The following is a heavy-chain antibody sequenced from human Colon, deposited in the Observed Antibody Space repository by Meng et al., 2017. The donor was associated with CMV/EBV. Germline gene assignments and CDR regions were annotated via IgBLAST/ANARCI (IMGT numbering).Heavy chain of an antibody. CDR2: IYPDGRP. V-gene: IGHV3-53*01. J-gene: IGHJ4*02. Sequence: VDSGSGLVQPGASLILSCAASGFTANTYFMSWVRQAPGKGLEWVSIIYPDGRPFYADSVQGRFTISTDNSKNTLYLQMNSLRAEDTATYYCAKDEVPNNIDYWGQGTLVTVSS. CDR3: AKDEVPNNIDY. D-gene: IGHD1/OR15-1a*01. CDR1: GFTANTYF.